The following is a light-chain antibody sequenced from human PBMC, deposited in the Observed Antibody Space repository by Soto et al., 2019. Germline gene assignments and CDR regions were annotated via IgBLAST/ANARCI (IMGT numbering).Light chain of an antibody. CDR2: EVS. Sequence: QSALTQPPSASGSPGQSVTISCTGTSSDVGGYHSVSWYQQHPGKAPKLMIYEVSKRPSGVPDRFSASKSGNTASLTVSGLQAEDEADYYCISYAGSNNGGFGTGTKVTVL. V-gene: IGLV2-8*01. J-gene: IGLJ1*01. CDR3: ISYAGSNNGG. CDR1: SSDVGGYHS.